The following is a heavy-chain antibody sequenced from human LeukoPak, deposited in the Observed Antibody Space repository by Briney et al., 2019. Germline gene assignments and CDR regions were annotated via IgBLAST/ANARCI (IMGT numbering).Heavy chain of an antibody. CDR1: GYTFTGYF. CDR3: ARDILTDDAFDI. V-gene: IGHV1-2*02. CDR2: INPNSGGT. J-gene: IGHJ3*02. D-gene: IGHD7-27*01. Sequence: ASVKVSCKASGYTFTGYFMHWVRQAPGQGLEWMGWINPNSGGTNYAQKFQGRVTMARDTSISTAYMELSRLTSDDTAVYYCARDILTDDAFDIWGQGTMVTVSS.